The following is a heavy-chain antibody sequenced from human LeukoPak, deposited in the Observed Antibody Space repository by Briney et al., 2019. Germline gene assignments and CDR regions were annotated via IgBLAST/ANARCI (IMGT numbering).Heavy chain of an antibody. D-gene: IGHD3-10*01. Sequence: SETLSLTCAVYGGSFSGYYWSWIRQPPGKGLEWIGEINHSGSTIYNPSLKSRVTISVDTSKNQFSLKLSSVTAADTAVYYCAREITMVRGVMHAFDIWGQGTMVTVSS. CDR2: INHSGST. CDR1: GGSFSGYY. CDR3: AREITMVRGVMHAFDI. V-gene: IGHV4-34*01. J-gene: IGHJ3*02.